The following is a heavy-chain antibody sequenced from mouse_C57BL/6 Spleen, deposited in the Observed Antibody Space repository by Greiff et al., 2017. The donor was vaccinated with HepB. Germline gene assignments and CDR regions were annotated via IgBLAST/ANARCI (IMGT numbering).Heavy chain of an antibody. CDR1: GYTFTSYW. D-gene: IGHD2-1*01. CDR2: INPSSGYT. CDR3: GVFYYDAMDY. Sequence: QVQLKESGAELAKPGASVKLSCKASGYTFTSYWMHWVKQRPGQGLEWIGYINPSSGYTKYNQKFKDKATLTADKSSSTAYMQLSSLTYEDSAVYYCGVFYYDAMDYWGQGTSVTVSS. V-gene: IGHV1-7*01. J-gene: IGHJ4*01.